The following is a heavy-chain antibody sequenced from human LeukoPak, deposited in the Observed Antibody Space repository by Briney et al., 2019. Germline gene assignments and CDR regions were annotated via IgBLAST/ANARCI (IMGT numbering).Heavy chain of an antibody. J-gene: IGHJ4*02. CDR3: ARADYSNYQVFFDY. CDR2: IYYSGST. Sequence: LQTLSLTCTVSGGSISSGDYYWSWIRQPPGKGLEWIGYIYYSGSTYYNPSLKSRVTISVDTSKNQFSLKLSSVTAADTAVYYCARADYSNYQVFFDYWGQGTLVTVSS. V-gene: IGHV4-30-4*01. D-gene: IGHD4-11*01. CDR1: GGSISSGDYY.